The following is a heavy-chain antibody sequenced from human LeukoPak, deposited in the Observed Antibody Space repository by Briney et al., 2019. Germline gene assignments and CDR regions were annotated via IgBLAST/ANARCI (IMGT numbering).Heavy chain of an antibody. CDR1: GFTFSSYS. D-gene: IGHD3-10*01. CDR3: ARDLWFGELSSPYYFDY. Sequence: GGSLRLSCAASGFTFSSYSMNWVRQAPGKGLEWVSYISSSSSTIYYADSVKGRFTISRDNAKNSLYLQMNGLRAEDTAVYYCARDLWFGELSSPYYFDYWGQGTLVTVSS. V-gene: IGHV3-48*01. J-gene: IGHJ4*02. CDR2: ISSSSSTI.